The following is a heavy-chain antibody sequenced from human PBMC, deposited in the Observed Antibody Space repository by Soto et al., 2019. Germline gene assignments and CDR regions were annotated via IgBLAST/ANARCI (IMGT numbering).Heavy chain of an antibody. CDR3: ASLGDSGYDDDAFDI. Sequence: GGSLRLSCAASGFTFSSYSMNWVRQAPGKGLGWVSSISSSSSYIYYADSVKGRFTISRDNAKNSLYLQMNSLRAEDTAVYYCASLGDSGYDDDAFDIWGQGTMVTVSS. CDR1: GFTFSSYS. CDR2: ISSSSSYI. J-gene: IGHJ3*02. D-gene: IGHD5-12*01. V-gene: IGHV3-21*01.